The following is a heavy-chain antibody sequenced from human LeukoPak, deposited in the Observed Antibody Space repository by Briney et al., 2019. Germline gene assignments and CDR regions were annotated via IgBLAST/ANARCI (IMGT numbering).Heavy chain of an antibody. CDR3: ARTPIVVVISTFIGAFDI. J-gene: IGHJ3*02. D-gene: IGHD3-22*01. V-gene: IGHV1-18*01. CDR1: GYTFSSYG. CDR2: ISAYNGNT. Sequence: ASVTVSCKASGYTFSSYGITWVRQAPGQGLEWVGWISAYNGNTNYAQKLQGSVTMTTDTSTSTAYMELRSLRSDDTAVYYCARTPIVVVISTFIGAFDIWGQGTMVTVSS.